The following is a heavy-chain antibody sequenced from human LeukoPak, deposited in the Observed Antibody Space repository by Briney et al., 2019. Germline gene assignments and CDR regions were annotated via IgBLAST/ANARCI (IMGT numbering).Heavy chain of an antibody. CDR3: ARTSPRLDAFDI. J-gene: IGHJ3*02. V-gene: IGHV4-34*01. CDR2: INHSGST. D-gene: IGHD6-25*01. CDR1: GGSFSGYY. Sequence: SETLSLTCAVYGGSFSGYYWSWIRQPPGKGLEWIGEINHSGSTNYNPSLKSRVTISVDTSKNQLSLKLSSVTAADTAVYYCARTSPRLDAFDIWGQGTMVTVSS.